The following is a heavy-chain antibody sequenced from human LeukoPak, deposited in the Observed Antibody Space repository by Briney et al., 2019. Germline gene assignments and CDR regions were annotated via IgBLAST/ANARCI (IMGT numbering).Heavy chain of an antibody. J-gene: IGHJ3*02. CDR1: GGSISSYY. Sequence: SETLSLTCTVSGGSISSYYWSWIPQPPGKGLEWIGYIFYSGSPNYNPSLKSRVTISVDTSKNQFSLKLSSVTAADTAVYYCAGGGTFFDIWGQGTMVTVSS. CDR2: IFYSGSP. D-gene: IGHD1-1*01. V-gene: IGHV4-59*01. CDR3: AGGGTFFDI.